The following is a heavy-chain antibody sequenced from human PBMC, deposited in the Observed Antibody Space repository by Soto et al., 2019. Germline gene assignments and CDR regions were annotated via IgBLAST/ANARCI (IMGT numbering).Heavy chain of an antibody. D-gene: IGHD2-15*01. J-gene: IGHJ4*02. CDR3: ASVYRGVVAAPTQYYFDY. CDR2: ISSSSSTI. CDR1: GFTFSSYS. Sequence: GGSLRLSCAASGFTFSSYSMNWVRQAPGKGLEWVSYISSSSSTIYYADSVKGRFTISRDNAKNSLYLQMNSLRAEDTAVYYCASVYRGVVAAPTQYYFDYWGQGTLVTVSS. V-gene: IGHV3-48*01.